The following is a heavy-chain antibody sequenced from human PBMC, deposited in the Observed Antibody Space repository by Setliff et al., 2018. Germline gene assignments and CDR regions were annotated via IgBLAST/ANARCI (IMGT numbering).Heavy chain of an antibody. CDR1: GYTFTSYG. D-gene: IGHD1-26*01. V-gene: IGHV1-18*01. J-gene: IGHJ6*03. Sequence: ASVKVSCKASGYTFTSYGISWVRQAPGQGLEWMGWISAYNGNTNYAQKLQGRATMTTDTSTRTAYLELRALTSDDTAVYYCATDVNQWDPTYMDVWGEGTTVTVSS. CDR3: ATDVNQWDPTYMDV. CDR2: ISAYNGNT.